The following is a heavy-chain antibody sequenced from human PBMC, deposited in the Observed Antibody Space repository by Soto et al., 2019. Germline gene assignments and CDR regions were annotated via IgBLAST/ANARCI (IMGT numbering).Heavy chain of an antibody. CDR3: ASGKSQMTQDRMGFYYYMDV. V-gene: IGHV1-69*08. Sequence: QVQLVQSGAEVKKPGSSVKISCTTSGDTFSNYTFTWVRRAPGQGLEWMGRVIPLLDASNYAEKFQDRVTITADKSTSTAYMELSGLKSDDSAIYYCASGKSQMTQDRMGFYYYMDVWGKGTTVTVSS. CDR1: GDTFSNYT. CDR2: VIPLLDAS. D-gene: IGHD2-15*01. J-gene: IGHJ6*03.